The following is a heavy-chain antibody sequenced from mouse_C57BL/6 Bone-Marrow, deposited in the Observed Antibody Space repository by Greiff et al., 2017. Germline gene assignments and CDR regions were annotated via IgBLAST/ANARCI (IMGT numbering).Heavy chain of an antibody. V-gene: IGHV5-4*01. Sequence: EVKLVESGGGLVKPGGSLKLSCAASGFTFSSYAMSWVRQTPEKRLEWVATISDGGSYTYYPDNVKGRFTISRDNAKNNLYLQMSHLKSEDTAMYYCARDQAVVAYYYAMDYWGQGTSVTVSS. CDR3: ARDQAVVAYYYAMDY. CDR1: GFTFSSYA. J-gene: IGHJ4*01. CDR2: ISDGGSYT. D-gene: IGHD1-1*01.